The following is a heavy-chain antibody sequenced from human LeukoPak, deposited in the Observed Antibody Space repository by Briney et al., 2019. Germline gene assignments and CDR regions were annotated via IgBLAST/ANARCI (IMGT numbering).Heavy chain of an antibody. J-gene: IGHJ6*02. CDR3: AKCVWLRFRVFYGMDV. Sequence: PGGSLRLSCAASGFTFSSYAMSWVRQAPGKGLEWVSAISGSGGSTYYADSVKGRFTISRDNSKNMLYLQMNSLRAEDTAVYYCAKCVWLRFRVFYGMDVWGQGTTVTVSS. CDR2: ISGSGGST. CDR1: GFTFSSYA. D-gene: IGHD5-12*01. V-gene: IGHV3-23*01.